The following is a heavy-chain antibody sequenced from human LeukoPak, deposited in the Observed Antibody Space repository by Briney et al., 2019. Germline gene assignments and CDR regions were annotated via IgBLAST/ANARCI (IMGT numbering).Heavy chain of an antibody. Sequence: ASVTVSFTTTGYTFTVYYMHWVRQSTGQGPERRGWINAISGGRNVAQKFQGRLTMTRDTSISTAYMELSRLTSDDTAVYFCARAHLTTVRGVIMSLSDWFDPWGQGTLVTVSS. D-gene: IGHD3-10*01. CDR1: GYTFTVYY. CDR2: INAISGGR. CDR3: ARAHLTTVRGVIMSLSDWFDP. J-gene: IGHJ5*02. V-gene: IGHV1-2*02.